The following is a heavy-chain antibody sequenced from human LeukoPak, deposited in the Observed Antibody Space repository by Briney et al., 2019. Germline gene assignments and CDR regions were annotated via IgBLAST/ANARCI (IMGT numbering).Heavy chain of an antibody. CDR1: GFTFSSYA. V-gene: IGHV3-23*01. J-gene: IGHJ4*02. D-gene: IGHD3-22*01. CDR3: ARNYYDSSGYQEATF. Sequence: GGSLRLSCAASGFTFSSYAMIWVRQAPRKGLEWVSVISGSGSSTDYADSVKGRFTISRDNSKNTLFLQMDSLRAEDTAVYYCARNYYDSSGYQEATFWGQGTLVTVSS. CDR2: ISGSGSST.